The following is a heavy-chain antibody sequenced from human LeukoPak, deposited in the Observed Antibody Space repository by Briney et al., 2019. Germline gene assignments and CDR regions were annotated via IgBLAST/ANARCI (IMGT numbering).Heavy chain of an antibody. CDR3: ARERRGFRFDP. V-gene: IGHV1-8*01. CDR2: MNPNSGNT. J-gene: IGHJ5*02. Sequence: ASVKVSCKASVYTFTIYDINWVRQATGQGLEWMGWMNPNSGNTGYAQKFQGRVTMTRNTSISTAYMELSSLRSEDTAVYYCARERRGFRFDPWGQGTLVTVSS. CDR1: VYTFTIYD. D-gene: IGHD3-10*01.